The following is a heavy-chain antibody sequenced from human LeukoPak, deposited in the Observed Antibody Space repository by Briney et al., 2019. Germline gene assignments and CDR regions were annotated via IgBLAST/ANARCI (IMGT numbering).Heavy chain of an antibody. V-gene: IGHV3-21*01. CDR3: ARDLIGRYTFDY. J-gene: IGHJ4*02. CDR1: GFTFSTYS. D-gene: IGHD3-10*01. CDR2: ISSSSTYI. Sequence: PGGSLRLSCAASGFTFSTYSMNWVRQAPGKGLEWVSSISSSSTYISYADSVRGRFTISRDNAKNSLYLQMNSLRAEDTAVYYCARDLIGRYTFDYCGQGTLVTVSS.